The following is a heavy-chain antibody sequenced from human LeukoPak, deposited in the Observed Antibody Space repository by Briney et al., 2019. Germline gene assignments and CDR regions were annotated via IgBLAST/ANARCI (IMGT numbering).Heavy chain of an antibody. Sequence: GESLKISCKGSGYSFTSHWIGWVRQMPGKGLEWMGIIYPGDSDTRYSPSFQGQVTISADKSISTAYLQWSSLKASDTAMYYCGKQSREYQLLMATWFDPWGQGTLVTVPS. J-gene: IGHJ5*02. CDR2: IYPGDSDT. CDR1: GYSFTSHW. V-gene: IGHV5-51*01. D-gene: IGHD2-2*01. CDR3: GKQSREYQLLMATWFDP.